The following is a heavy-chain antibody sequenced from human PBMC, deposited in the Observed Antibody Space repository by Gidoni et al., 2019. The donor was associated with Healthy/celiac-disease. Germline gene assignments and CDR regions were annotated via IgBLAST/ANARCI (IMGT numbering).Heavy chain of an antibody. D-gene: IGHD2-21*02. CDR2: MNPNSGNT. V-gene: IGHV1-8*01. Sequence: QVQLVQSGAEVKKPGASVKVSCKASGYTFTSYDINWVRQATGQGLEWMGWMNPNSGNTGYAQKFQGRVTMTRNTSISTAYMELSSLRSEDTAVYYCARWRVKSKTSHVVVTAIGFDYWGQGTLVTVSS. CDR3: ARWRVKSKTSHVVVTAIGFDY. CDR1: GYTFTSYD. J-gene: IGHJ4*02.